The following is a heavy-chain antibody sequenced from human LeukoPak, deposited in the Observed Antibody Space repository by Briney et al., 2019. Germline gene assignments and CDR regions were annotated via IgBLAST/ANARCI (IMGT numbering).Heavy chain of an antibody. D-gene: IGHD2-2*01. Sequence: SETLSLTCTVSGGSISSYYWSWIRQPPGKGLEWIGYIYYSGSTNYNPSLKSRVTISVDTPKNQFSLKLSSVTAADTAVYYCARVVPAPRSWFDPWGQGTLVTVSS. CDR2: IYYSGST. J-gene: IGHJ5*02. V-gene: IGHV4-59*01. CDR1: GGSISSYY. CDR3: ARVVPAPRSWFDP.